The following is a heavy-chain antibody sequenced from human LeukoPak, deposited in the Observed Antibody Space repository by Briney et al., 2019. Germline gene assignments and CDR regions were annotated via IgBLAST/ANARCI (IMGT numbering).Heavy chain of an antibody. J-gene: IGHJ4*02. D-gene: IGHD1-26*01. CDR2: ITDSGGST. CDR3: AKGGSYVSFDY. V-gene: IGHV3-23*01. Sequence: GGSLRLPCAASGFTFSNFAMNWVRQAPGKGLEWVSSITDSGGSTYYADSVKGRFTISRDNSRNTNYLQMNSLRAEDTAVYYRAKGGSYVSFDYWGQGTLVTVSS. CDR1: GFTFSNFA.